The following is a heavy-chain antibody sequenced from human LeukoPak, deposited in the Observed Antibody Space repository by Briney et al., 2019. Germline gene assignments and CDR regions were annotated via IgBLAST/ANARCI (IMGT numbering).Heavy chain of an antibody. CDR1: GYTFTSYG. V-gene: IGHV1-18*01. Sequence: ASVKVSCKASGYTFTSYGISWVRQAPGQGLEWMGGIIAYNGNTNYAQKLQGRVTMTTDTSTSTAYMELRSLRSDDTAVYYCASSSRGYSYDEDAFDIWGQGTMVTVSS. J-gene: IGHJ3*02. D-gene: IGHD5-18*01. CDR3: ASSSRGYSYDEDAFDI. CDR2: IIAYNGNT.